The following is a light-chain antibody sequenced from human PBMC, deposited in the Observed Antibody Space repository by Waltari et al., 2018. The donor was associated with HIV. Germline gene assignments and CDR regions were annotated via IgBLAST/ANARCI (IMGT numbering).Light chain of an antibody. V-gene: IGLV1-47*01. J-gene: IGLJ3*02. CDR1: NSNIGGNY. CDR2: KDN. CDR3: VAWDGRLSGWV. Sequence: QSVLTQPPSASGTPGQRVTISCSGDNSNIGGNYVYWYQQVPGTAPKLLVYKDNQRPSGFPDRFSASESGTSASLAISGLRSEDEADYYCVAWDGRLSGWVFGGGTKLTVL.